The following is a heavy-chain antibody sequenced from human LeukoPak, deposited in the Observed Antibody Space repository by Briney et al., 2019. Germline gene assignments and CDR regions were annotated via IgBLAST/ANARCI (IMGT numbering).Heavy chain of an antibody. CDR2: ISGDGGST. V-gene: IGHV3-43*02. D-gene: IGHD6-19*01. CDR1: GFTFDDYD. CDR3: AKAPQGRIAVPGTRVFDL. J-gene: IGHJ4*02. Sequence: GGSLRLSCGASGFTFDDYDMHWVRQAPGKGLEWVSLISGDGGSTYYADSVKGRFTISRDNSKNTLFLQMNSLRADDTAVYYCAKAPQGRIAVPGTRVFDLWGQGTLVTVSS.